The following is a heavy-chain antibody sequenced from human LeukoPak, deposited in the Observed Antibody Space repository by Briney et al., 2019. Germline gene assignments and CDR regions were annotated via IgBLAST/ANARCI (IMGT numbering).Heavy chain of an antibody. D-gene: IGHD6-25*01. CDR3: ASDIPAKDAFDI. J-gene: IGHJ3*02. Sequence: GRSLRLSCAASGFTFSSYAMHWVRQAPGKGLEWVAVISYDGSNKYYADSVKGRFTISRDNSKNTLYLQMNSLRAEDTAVYYCASDIPAKDAFDICGQGTMVTVSS. CDR2: ISYDGSNK. CDR1: GFTFSSYA. V-gene: IGHV3-30*04.